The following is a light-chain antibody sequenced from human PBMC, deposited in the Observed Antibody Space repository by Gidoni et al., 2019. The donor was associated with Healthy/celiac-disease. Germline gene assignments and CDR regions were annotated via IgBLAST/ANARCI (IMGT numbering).Light chain of an antibody. Sequence: EIVLTQSPATLSLSPGERATLSCRASQSVSSYLAWDQQKPGQAPRLLIYDASNRATGIPARFSGSGSGTDFTLTISSREPEDFAVYYCQQRSNWPALTFGGGTKVEIK. V-gene: IGKV3-11*01. CDR2: DAS. J-gene: IGKJ4*01. CDR3: QQRSNWPALT. CDR1: QSVSSY.